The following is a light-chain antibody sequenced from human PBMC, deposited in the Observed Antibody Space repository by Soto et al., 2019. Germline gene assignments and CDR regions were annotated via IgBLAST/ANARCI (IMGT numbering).Light chain of an antibody. CDR2: VNS. CDR3: QSYDSSLSGYV. J-gene: IGLJ1*01. V-gene: IGLV1-40*01. CDR1: SSNIGAGYD. Sequence: QAVVTQPPSVSGAPGQRVTISCTGSSSNIGAGYDVHWYQQLPGTAPRLLIYVNSNRPSGVPDRFSDSKSGTSASLAITGLQAEDEADYYCQSYDSSLSGYVFGTGTKLTVL.